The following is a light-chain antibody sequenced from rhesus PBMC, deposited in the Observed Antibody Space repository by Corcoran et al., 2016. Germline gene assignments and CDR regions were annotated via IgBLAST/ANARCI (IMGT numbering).Light chain of an antibody. CDR3: QTHNGYPRA. J-gene: IGKJ1*01. Sequence: DIQMTQSPSSLSASVGDRVTITCRASQGISNYIAWYQQKPGKAPKLLIYGASTLQSGVPSRCSGSGSGTDFTLTTSSLPPASFATYSCQTHNGYPRAFDQETKVELK. CDR1: QGISNY. CDR2: GAS. V-gene: IGKV1-25*01.